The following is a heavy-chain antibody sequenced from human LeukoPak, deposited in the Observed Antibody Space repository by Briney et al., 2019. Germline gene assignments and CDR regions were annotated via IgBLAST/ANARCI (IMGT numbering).Heavy chain of an antibody. J-gene: IGHJ3*02. CDR1: GFTVSSNY. V-gene: IGHV3-66*01. D-gene: IGHD1-26*01. CDR2: IYSGGNT. Sequence: GGSLRLSCAASGFTVSSNYMTWVRQAPGKGLDWVSVIYSGGNTYFADSVKGRLTISRDNTKNTLYLQMNSLRADDTAVYYCARDVGFIVGATPGAFDIWGQGTMVTVSS. CDR3: ARDVGFIVGATPGAFDI.